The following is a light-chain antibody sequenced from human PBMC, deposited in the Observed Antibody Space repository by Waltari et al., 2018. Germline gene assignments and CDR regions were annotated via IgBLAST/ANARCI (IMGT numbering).Light chain of an antibody. V-gene: IGKV4-1*01. CDR2: WAS. Sequence: DIVMTQSPDSLAGSLGERATITGKSSQSVLYSSNNKNYLAWYQQKPGQPPKLLIYWASTRESGVPDRFSGSGSGTDFTLTISSLQAEDVAVYYCQQYYSTPPTFGQGTKLEIK. CDR1: QSVLYSSNNKNY. J-gene: IGKJ2*01. CDR3: QQYYSTPPT.